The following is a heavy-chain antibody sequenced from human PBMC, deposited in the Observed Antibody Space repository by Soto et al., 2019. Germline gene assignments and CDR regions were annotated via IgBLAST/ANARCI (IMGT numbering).Heavy chain of an antibody. J-gene: IGHJ4*02. CDR2: ITSSSITI. D-gene: IGHD6-13*01. CDR3: ARDSSSWNFDY. V-gene: IGHV3-48*02. CDR1: GFTFSSFS. Sequence: PGGSLRLSCAASGFTFSSFSMNWVRQAPGKGLEWLSYITSSSITIYYADSVKGRFTISRDNAKNSLYLQMNGLRDEDTAVYYCARDSSSWNFDYWGQGALVTVSS.